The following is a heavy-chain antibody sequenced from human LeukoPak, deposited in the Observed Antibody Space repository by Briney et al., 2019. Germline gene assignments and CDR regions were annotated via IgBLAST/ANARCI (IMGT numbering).Heavy chain of an antibody. CDR3: ARGSFSADAPLVLDYFHH. D-gene: IGHD5-18*01. J-gene: IGHJ1*01. CDR2: INPDNGGT. Sequence: ASVKVSCKASGYSFTGYYMHWVRQAPGQGLEWMGWINPDNGGTNYAQKFQGRVTMTRDMSISTAYMELSRLRSDDTAVYYCARGSFSADAPLVLDYFHHWGQGTLVTVSS. CDR1: GYSFTGYY. V-gene: IGHV1-2*02.